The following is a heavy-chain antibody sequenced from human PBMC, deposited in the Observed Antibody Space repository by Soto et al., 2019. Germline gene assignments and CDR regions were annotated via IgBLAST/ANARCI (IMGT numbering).Heavy chain of an antibody. V-gene: IGHV4-4*07. CDR3: ARGGGSSYYFDY. D-gene: IGHD1-26*01. CDR1: GGSISSYY. CDR2: IHTSGNT. J-gene: IGHJ4*02. Sequence: PSETLSLTCSVSGGSISSYYWSWIRQPAGKGLEWIGRIHTSGNTNYNPSPKSRVTMSVDTSKNQFSLKLSSVTAADTAVYYCARGGGSSYYFDYWRQGTLVTVSS.